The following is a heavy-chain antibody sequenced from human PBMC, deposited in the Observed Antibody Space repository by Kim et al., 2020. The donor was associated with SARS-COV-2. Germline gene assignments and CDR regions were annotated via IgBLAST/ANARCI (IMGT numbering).Heavy chain of an antibody. Sequence: ASVKVSCKASGYTFTGYYMHWVRQAPGQGLEWMGWINPNSGGTNYAQKFQGRVTMTRDTSISTAYMELSRLRSDDTAVYYCAREGYLGVEAEGNWFDPWGQGTLVTVSS. J-gene: IGHJ5*02. D-gene: IGHD2-15*01. V-gene: IGHV1-2*02. CDR2: INPNSGGT. CDR1: GYTFTGYY. CDR3: AREGYLGVEAEGNWFDP.